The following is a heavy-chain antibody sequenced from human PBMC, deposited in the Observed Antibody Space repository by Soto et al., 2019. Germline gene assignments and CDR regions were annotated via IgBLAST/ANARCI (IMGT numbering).Heavy chain of an antibody. CDR3: ARVIPADSSGTGDHARDI. Sequence: VKACCKACGGAFKCYSLCWLRQAPGQGCEWMGGIIPIFGTANYAQKFQGRVTITADESTSTAYMELSSLRSEDTAVYYCARVIPADSSGTGDHARDIWGQGTMVTV. J-gene: IGHJ3*02. D-gene: IGHD3-22*01. CDR1: GGAFKCYS. V-gene: IGHV1-69*13. CDR2: IIPIFGTA.